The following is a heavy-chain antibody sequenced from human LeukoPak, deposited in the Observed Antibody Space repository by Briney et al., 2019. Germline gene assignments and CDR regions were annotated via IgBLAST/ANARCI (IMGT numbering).Heavy chain of an antibody. V-gene: IGHV4-59*01. CDR3: ARRLRGYSGYDYFFYMDV. Sequence: SETLSLTCTVSGGSISSYYWSWIRQPPGKGLEWLGYIYYSGSTNYNPSLKSRVTISVDTSKNQFSLKLSSVTAADTAVYYCARRLRGYSGYDYFFYMDVWGKGNTVTVSS. CDR1: GGSISSYY. J-gene: IGHJ6*03. D-gene: IGHD5-12*01. CDR2: IYYSGST.